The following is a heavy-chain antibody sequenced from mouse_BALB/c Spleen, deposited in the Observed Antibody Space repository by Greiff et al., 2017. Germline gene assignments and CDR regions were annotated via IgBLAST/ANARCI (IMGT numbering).Heavy chain of an antibody. CDR1: GFTFSSFG. J-gene: IGHJ4*01. CDR2: ISSGSSTI. CDR3: ARDYYRYAMDY. D-gene: IGHD1-1*01. V-gene: IGHV5-17*02. Sequence: EVKVVESGGGLVQPGGSRKLSCAASGFTFSSFGMHWVRQAPEKGLEWVAYISSGSSTIYYADTVKGRFTISRDNPKNTLFLQMTSLRSEDTAMYYCARDYYRYAMDYWGQGTSVTVSS.